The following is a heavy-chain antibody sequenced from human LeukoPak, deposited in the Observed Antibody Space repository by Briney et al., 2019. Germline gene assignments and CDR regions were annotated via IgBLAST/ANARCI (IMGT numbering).Heavy chain of an antibody. V-gene: IGHV3-7*01. J-gene: IGHJ6*03. CDR1: GFSFSSYW. CDR3: AREGMYSSSPYVGYYMDV. CDR2: IRQDESER. D-gene: IGHD6-13*01. Sequence: GGSLRLSCEGSGFSFSSYWMTWVRQPPGKGPEWVANIRQDESERYSADSVKGRFTISRDNAKNTLYLQMDSLRPEDIGVYYCAREGMYSSSPYVGYYMDVWGKGAAVTVSS.